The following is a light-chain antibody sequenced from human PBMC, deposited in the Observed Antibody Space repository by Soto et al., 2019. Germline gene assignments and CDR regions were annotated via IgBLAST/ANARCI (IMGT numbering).Light chain of an antibody. Sequence: EIVMTQSPATLSVSPGERATLSCRASQSVSSNLAWYQQKPGQAPRRLIYGASTRASGIPGRLSGSGSGTEFHLTISSLQSEDLAVYYCQQYDNWPPMYSFGQGTRLEIK. CDR1: QSVSSN. J-gene: IGKJ2*03. CDR2: GAS. CDR3: QQYDNWPPMYS. V-gene: IGKV3-15*01.